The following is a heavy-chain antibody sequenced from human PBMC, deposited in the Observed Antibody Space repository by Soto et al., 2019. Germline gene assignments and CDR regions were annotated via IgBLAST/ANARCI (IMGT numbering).Heavy chain of an antibody. CDR3: VRVPVN. CDR1: RGSLSSVGYS. Sequence: SKTLSLTCAVSRGSLSSVGYSWSWIRQPPGKGLERIGYMYLSGRTFYNPSLTRRLTISLDRSTKQLYLKLRSVTAADTDVYYCVRVPVNRGQGILFTVFS. V-gene: IGHV4-30-2*01. J-gene: IGHJ4*02. D-gene: IGHD6-19*01. CDR2: MYLSGRT.